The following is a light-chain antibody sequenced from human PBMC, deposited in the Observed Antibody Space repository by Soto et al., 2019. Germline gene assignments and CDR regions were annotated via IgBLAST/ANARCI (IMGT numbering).Light chain of an antibody. CDR3: SSYTSSSTHV. V-gene: IGLV2-14*01. CDR2: EVS. Sequence: QSVLTQPASVSGSPGQSITISCSGTSEDVGGYDYVSWYQHHPGKAPKLMISEVSNRPSGLSNRFSGSKSGSTASLTISGLQAEDEADYYCSSYTSSSTHVFGSGTKVTVL. CDR1: SEDVGGYDY. J-gene: IGLJ1*01.